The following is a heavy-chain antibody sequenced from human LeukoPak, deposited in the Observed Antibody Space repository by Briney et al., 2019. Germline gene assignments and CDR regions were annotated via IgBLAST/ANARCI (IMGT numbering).Heavy chain of an antibody. D-gene: IGHD5-18*01. CDR3: AKGGYSYGYYYYYYMDV. J-gene: IGHJ6*03. V-gene: IGHV3-30*02. CDR1: GFTFSGSG. Sequence: GESLRLSCAASGFTFSGSGMHWVRQAPGKGLEWVAFIRYDGSNKYYADSVKGRFTISRDNSKNTLYLQMNSLRAEDTAVYYCAKGGYSYGYYYYYYMDVWGKGTTVTVSS. CDR2: IRYDGSNK.